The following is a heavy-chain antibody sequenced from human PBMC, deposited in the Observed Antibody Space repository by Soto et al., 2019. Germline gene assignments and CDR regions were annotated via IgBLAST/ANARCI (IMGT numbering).Heavy chain of an antibody. CDR3: ARGKGRITMVRGVRGPPYFQH. Sequence: ASVKVSCKASGYTFTSYGISWVRQAPGQGLEWMGWISAYNGNTNYAQKLQGRVTMTTDTSTSTAYMELRSLRSEDTAVYYCARGKGRITMVRGVRGPPYFQHWGQGTLVTVSS. CDR1: GYTFTSYG. V-gene: IGHV1-18*01. CDR2: ISAYNGNT. D-gene: IGHD3-10*01. J-gene: IGHJ1*01.